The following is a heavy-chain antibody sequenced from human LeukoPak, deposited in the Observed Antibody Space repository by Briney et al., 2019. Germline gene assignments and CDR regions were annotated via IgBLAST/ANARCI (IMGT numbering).Heavy chain of an antibody. V-gene: IGHV3-48*02. CDR1: GFTFSTYT. Sequence: PGGSLRLPCAASGFTFSTYTMNWVRQAPGKGLEWISYIGWSDSAIFYADSVKGRFTISRDSAKNSLFLQMNSLSDEDTAVYYCARDHQWSFDSWGQGTLVTVSS. J-gene: IGHJ4*02. CDR3: ARDHQWSFDS. D-gene: IGHD2-15*01. CDR2: IGWSDSAI.